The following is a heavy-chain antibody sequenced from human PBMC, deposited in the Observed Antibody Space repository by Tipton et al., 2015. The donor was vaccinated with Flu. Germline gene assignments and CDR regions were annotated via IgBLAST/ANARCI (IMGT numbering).Heavy chain of an antibody. CDR3: ARQFEPMYGVVVMARIDL. Sequence: TLSLTCAVSGYSISSGYYWGWIRQPPGRGLEWIGTFGTVSHSGRTYYNPSLKNRVTISVDTSKNQFSLRLTSVTAADTAVYYCARQFEPMYGVVVMARIDLWGQGIEVTVSS. CDR2: FGTVSHSGRT. D-gene: IGHD2-8*01. V-gene: IGHV4-38-2*01. J-gene: IGHJ5*02. CDR1: GYSISSGYY.